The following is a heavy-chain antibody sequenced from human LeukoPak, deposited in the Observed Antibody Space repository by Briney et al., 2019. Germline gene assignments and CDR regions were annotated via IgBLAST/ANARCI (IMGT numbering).Heavy chain of an antibody. D-gene: IGHD5-24*01. J-gene: IGHJ4*02. Sequence: GGSLRLSCSASGFTFSSYAMSWVRQAPGKGLEWVSAISGSGGSTYYADSVKGRFTISRDNAKNSLYLQMNSLRAEDTAVYYCARDPRIVTATTVFDYWGQGTLVTVSS. V-gene: IGHV3-23*01. CDR1: GFTFSSYA. CDR2: ISGSGGST. CDR3: ARDPRIVTATTVFDY.